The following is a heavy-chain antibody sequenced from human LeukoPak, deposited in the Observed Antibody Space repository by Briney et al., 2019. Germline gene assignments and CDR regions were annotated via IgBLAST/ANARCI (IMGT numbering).Heavy chain of an antibody. CDR1: GFTFSSCG. J-gene: IGHJ4*02. V-gene: IGHV3-30*02. CDR3: AKASSSPLPFDY. D-gene: IGHD6-13*01. Sequence: GGSLRLSCAASGFTFSSCGMHWVRQAPGKGLEWVAFIRYDGSNKYYADSVKGRFTISRDNSKNTLYLQMNSLRAEDTAVYYCAKASSSPLPFDYWGQGTLVTVSS. CDR2: IRYDGSNK.